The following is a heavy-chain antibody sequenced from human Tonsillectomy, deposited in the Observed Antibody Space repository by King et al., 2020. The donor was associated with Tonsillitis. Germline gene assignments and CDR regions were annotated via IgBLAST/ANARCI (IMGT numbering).Heavy chain of an antibody. D-gene: IGHD3-9*01. CDR2: INHSGST. J-gene: IGHJ4*02. Sequence: VQLPQWGAGLLKPSEALSLICAVHGGSFSGYYWSWIRQPPGKGLEWIGEINHSGSTNYNPSLKSRVTISVDTSTNQFSLKLSSVTAADTALYFCARGGDILTGGKIDYWGQGTLVTVSS. V-gene: IGHV4-34*01. CDR3: ARGGDILTGGKIDY. CDR1: GGSFSGYY.